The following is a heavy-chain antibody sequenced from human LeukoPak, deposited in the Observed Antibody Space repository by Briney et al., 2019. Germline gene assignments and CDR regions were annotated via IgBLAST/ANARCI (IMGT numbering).Heavy chain of an antibody. Sequence: PSETLSLTCTVSGGSISSSSYYWGWIRQPPGKGLEWIGSIYYSGSTYYNPSLKSRVTISVDTSKNQFSLKLSSVTAADTAVYYCARVGLHNYGSGSLGYWGRGTLVTVSS. J-gene: IGHJ4*02. V-gene: IGHV4-39*07. D-gene: IGHD3-10*01. CDR2: IYYSGST. CDR3: ARVGLHNYGSGSLGY. CDR1: GGSISSSSYY.